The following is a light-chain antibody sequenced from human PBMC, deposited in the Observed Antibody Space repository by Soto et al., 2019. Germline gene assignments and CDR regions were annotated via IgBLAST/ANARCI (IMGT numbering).Light chain of an antibody. CDR3: QQSYSTPLT. CDR1: QSISLY. V-gene: IGKV1-39*01. Sequence: DIQMTQSPSSLSASVGDRVTITCRASQSISLYLNWYQQKPGKAPKILIYAASSLQSGVPSRFSGSGSGTDFSLTISGLQPEDFQTYYCQQSYSTPLTFGGGTKVEIK. J-gene: IGKJ4*01. CDR2: AAS.